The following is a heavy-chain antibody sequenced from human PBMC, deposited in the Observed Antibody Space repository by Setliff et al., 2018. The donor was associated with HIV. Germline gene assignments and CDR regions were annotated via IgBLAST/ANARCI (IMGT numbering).Heavy chain of an antibody. CDR1: GGSISSGYYY. CDR3: ARGFDFAQRPPLYYFDC. J-gene: IGHJ4*02. V-gene: IGHV4-31*03. Sequence: SETLSLTCTVSGGSISSGYYYWSWIRQHPGKGLDWIEYIYYRGNPFYNPSLRSRVTISLDTSKNQFSLQLSSVTAADTAVYYCARGFDFAQRPPLYYFDCWGKGTLVTVSS. D-gene: IGHD3-10*01. CDR2: IYYRGNP.